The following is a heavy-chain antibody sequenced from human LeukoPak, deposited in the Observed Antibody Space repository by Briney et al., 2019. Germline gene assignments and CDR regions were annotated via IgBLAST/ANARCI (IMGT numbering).Heavy chain of an antibody. D-gene: IGHD2-2*01. CDR3: ARSLRSYWSKTSCYGSGFLYLYL. Sequence: PGGSLRLSCAASGFTFSTYSMNWVRQAPGKGLEWVSYISSSGNTIYCADSVKGRFTISRDNAKNSLYLQMNSLRAEDTAVYYCARSLRSYWSKTSCYGSGFLYLYLWGQGTLVTVSS. V-gene: IGHV3-48*04. CDR1: GFTFSTYS. CDR2: ISSSGNTI. J-gene: IGHJ5*02.